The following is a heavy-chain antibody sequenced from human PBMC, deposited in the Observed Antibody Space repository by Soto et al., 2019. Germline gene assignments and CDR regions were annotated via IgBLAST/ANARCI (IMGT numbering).Heavy chain of an antibody. J-gene: IGHJ2*01. CDR1: GGTFSSYA. Sequence: QVQLVQSGAEVKKSGSSVKVSCKASGGTFSSYAISWVRQAPGQGLEWMGGIIPIFGTANYAQKFQGRVTIITDKSTSTAYMELRSLRSEETAVSCCSRERIGTMLVVVSSDFDLGGRGTLVTVSS. CDR2: IIPIFGTA. CDR3: SRERIGTMLVVVSSDFDL. D-gene: IGHD3-22*01. V-gene: IGHV1-69*05.